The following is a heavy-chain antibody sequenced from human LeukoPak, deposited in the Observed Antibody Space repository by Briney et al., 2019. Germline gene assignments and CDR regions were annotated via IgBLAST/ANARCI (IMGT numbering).Heavy chain of an antibody. CDR2: INPNSGGT. Sequence: ASVKVFCKASGGTFSSYAISWVRQAPGQGLEWMGWINPNSGGTNYAQKFLGRVTMTRDTSISTAYMELSRLRADDTAVYYCARDHRCDWNYRLPYDMDVWGKGTTVTVSS. CDR3: ARDHRCDWNYRLPYDMDV. J-gene: IGHJ6*03. D-gene: IGHD1-7*01. V-gene: IGHV1-2*02. CDR1: GGTFSSYA.